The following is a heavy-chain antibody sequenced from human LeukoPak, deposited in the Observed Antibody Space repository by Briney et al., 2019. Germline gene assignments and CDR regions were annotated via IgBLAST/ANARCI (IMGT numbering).Heavy chain of an antibody. CDR3: AGGVQDYGGNSEFDC. CDR2: IYSGGST. V-gene: IGHV3-66*01. J-gene: IGHJ4*02. CDR1: GFTVSRNY. D-gene: IGHD4-23*01. Sequence: GGSLRLSCAASGFTVSRNYMSWGRQAPGKGLEWVSVIYSGGSTYYADSVKGRFTISRDNSKNTLSLQMNSLRAEDTAVYYCAGGVQDYGGNSEFDCWGQGTLVTVSS.